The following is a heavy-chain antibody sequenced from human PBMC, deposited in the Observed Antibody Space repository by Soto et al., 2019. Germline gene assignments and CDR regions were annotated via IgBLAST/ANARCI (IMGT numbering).Heavy chain of an antibody. CDR2: INHSGST. Sequence: QVQLQQWGAGLLKPSETLSLTCAVYGGSFSGYYWSWIRQPPGKGLEWIGEINHSGSTNYNPSLKSRVTISVDTSKNQFSLKLSSVTAADTAVYYCARKPPVYYGSGSYYHWGQGTLVTVSS. J-gene: IGHJ4*02. CDR1: GGSFSGYY. CDR3: ARKPPVYYGSGSYYH. V-gene: IGHV4-34*01. D-gene: IGHD3-10*01.